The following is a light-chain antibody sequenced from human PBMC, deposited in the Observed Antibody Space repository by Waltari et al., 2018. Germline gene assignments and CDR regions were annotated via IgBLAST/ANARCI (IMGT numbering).Light chain of an antibody. CDR1: SSNIGSNT. CDR2: SNN. CDR3: AAWDDSLNGYV. V-gene: IGLV1-44*01. J-gene: IGLJ1*01. Sequence: QSVLTQPPSASVHAGQRVTIACSRSSSNIGSNTVNWYQQPPGTAPKLLIYSNNQRPSGVPDRFSGSKSGTSASLAISGLQSEDEADYYCAAWDDSLNGYVFGTGTKVTVL.